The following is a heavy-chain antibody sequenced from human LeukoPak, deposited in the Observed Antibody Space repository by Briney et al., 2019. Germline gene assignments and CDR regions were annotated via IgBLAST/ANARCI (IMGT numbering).Heavy chain of an antibody. D-gene: IGHD3-10*01. CDR1: GFTFSSYS. Sequence: PGGSLRLSCAASGFTFSSYSMNWVRQAPGKGLEWVSAISGSGGSTYYADSVKGRFTISRDNSKNTLYLQMNSLRAEDTAVYYRARVVPPTDYGSGSYFWDPYYFDYWGQGTLVTVSS. V-gene: IGHV3-23*01. CDR2: ISGSGGST. CDR3: ARVVPPTDYGSGSYFWDPYYFDY. J-gene: IGHJ4*02.